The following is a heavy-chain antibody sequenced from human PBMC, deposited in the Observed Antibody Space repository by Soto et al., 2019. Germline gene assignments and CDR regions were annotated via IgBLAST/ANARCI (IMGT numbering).Heavy chain of an antibody. CDR2: IIPILGIA. Sequence: QVQLVQSGAEVKKPGSSVKVSCKASGGTFSSYTISWVRQAPGQGLEWMGRIIPILGIANYAQKFQGRVTITADKSTSTAYMELSSLRSEDTAVYYCAGAPEGYYYYYGMDVWGQGTTVTVSS. V-gene: IGHV1-69*02. CDR1: GGTFSSYT. J-gene: IGHJ6*02. CDR3: AGAPEGYYYYYGMDV.